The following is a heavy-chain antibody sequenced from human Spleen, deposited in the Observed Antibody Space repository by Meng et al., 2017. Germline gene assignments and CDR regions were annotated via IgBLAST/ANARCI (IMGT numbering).Heavy chain of an antibody. CDR2: IIPTSGDT. Sequence: VRLVRSGSGVKEPGASVKVSCKPSGYPFTAYYIHWVRQAPGQGLEWMGHIIPTSGDTLYAPKFQGRVSMTADTSIGTAYVELSGLRSDDTAIYYCARDENISLGKLFGDYWGQGTLVTVSS. CDR3: ARDENISLGKLFGDY. J-gene: IGHJ4*02. CDR1: GYPFTAYY. D-gene: IGHD2-21*01. V-gene: IGHV1-2*06.